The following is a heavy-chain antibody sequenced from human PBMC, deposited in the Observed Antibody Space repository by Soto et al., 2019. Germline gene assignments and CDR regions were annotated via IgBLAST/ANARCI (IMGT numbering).Heavy chain of an antibody. V-gene: IGHV1-8*01. CDR3: VRYGAAATY. Sequence: ASVKVSCKTSGYTFTTYNINWVRQATGQGLEWMGWMNPNSGTTGYAQKFQDRITLTRDTSITTAYMELSSLRADDTALSFCVRYGAAATYWGQATLVTVSS. J-gene: IGHJ4*02. CDR2: MNPNSGTT. CDR1: GYTFTTYN. D-gene: IGHD3-10*01.